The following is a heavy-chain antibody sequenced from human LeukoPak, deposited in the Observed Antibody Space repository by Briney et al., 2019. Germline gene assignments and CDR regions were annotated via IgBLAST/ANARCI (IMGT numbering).Heavy chain of an antibody. CDR2: IKHDGSDK. CDR1: GFTFSNYW. V-gene: IGHV3-7*01. CDR3: AKDQRTYYYGSGSYRTPIDY. Sequence: GGSLRLSCAASGFTFSNYWMSWVRQAPGKGLEWVANIKHDGSDKYYLGSVKGRFTLSRDNAKNSLYLQMNSLRADDTAVYYCAKDQRTYYYGSGSYRTPIDYWGQGTLVTVSS. D-gene: IGHD3-10*01. J-gene: IGHJ4*02.